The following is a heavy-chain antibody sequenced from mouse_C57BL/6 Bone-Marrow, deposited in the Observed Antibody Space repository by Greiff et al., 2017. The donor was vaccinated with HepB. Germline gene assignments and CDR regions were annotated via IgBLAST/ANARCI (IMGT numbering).Heavy chain of an antibody. V-gene: IGHV14-4*01. CDR3: TSGYSFAY. D-gene: IGHD2-3*01. Sequence: VHVKQPGAELVKPGASVKLSCKASGYTFTSYWMHWVKQRPGRGLEWIGRIDPENGDTEYASKFQGKATITADTSSNTAYLQLSSLTSEDTAVYYCTSGYSFAYWGQGTLVTVSA. CDR1: GYTFTSYW. CDR2: IDPENGDT. J-gene: IGHJ3*01.